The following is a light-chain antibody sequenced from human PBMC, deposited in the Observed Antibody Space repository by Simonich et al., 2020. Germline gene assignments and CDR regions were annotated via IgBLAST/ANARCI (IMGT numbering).Light chain of an antibody. CDR3: SSYTSSSSVV. CDR2: LNSDGSH. V-gene: IGLV4-69*01. Sequence: QLVLTQSPSASASLGASVKLTCTLSSGHSSYAIAWHQQQPEKGPRYLMKLNSDGSHSKGDGIPERFSGASSGAERYLTISSLQSEDEADYYCSSYTSSSSVVFGGGTKLTVL. CDR1: SGHSSYA. J-gene: IGLJ2*01.